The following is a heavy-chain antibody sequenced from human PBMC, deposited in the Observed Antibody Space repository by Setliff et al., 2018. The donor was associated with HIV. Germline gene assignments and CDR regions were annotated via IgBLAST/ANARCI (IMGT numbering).Heavy chain of an antibody. D-gene: IGHD2-21*01. J-gene: IGHJ5*01. Sequence: SETLSLTCTVSGGSIRTYSWSWIRQPSGRGLDWIGYVSYSGGANYNPSLKSRVTISLDTSKNQFSLKLNYVTAADTAVYYCARAPVGVGQLDSWGQETLVTVSS. CDR1: GGSIRTYS. V-gene: IGHV4-59*01. CDR2: VSYSGGA. CDR3: ARAPVGVGQLDS.